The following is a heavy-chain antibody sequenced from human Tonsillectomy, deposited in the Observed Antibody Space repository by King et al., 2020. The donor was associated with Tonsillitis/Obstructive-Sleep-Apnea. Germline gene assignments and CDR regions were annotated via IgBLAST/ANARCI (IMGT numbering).Heavy chain of an antibody. J-gene: IGHJ3*02. V-gene: IGHV3-7*03. CDR1: GFTFSSFW. CDR3: ARVLDYYDSSGYRTFDI. D-gene: IGHD3-22*01. CDR2: IKEDGSEK. Sequence: VQLVESGGGLVQPGGSPRLSCAASGFTFSSFWMSWVRQAPGKGLEWVANIKEDGSEKYYVDSVKGRFTISRDNAKNSLYLQMNSLRAEDTAVYYCARVLDYYDSSGYRTFDIWGQGTMVTVSS.